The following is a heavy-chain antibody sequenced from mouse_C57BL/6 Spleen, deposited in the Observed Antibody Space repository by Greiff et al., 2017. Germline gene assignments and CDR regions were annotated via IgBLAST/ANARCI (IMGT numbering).Heavy chain of an antibody. CDR1: GYTFTNYW. Sequence: VKLQESGAELVRPGTSVKMSCKASGYTFTNYWIGWAKQRPGHGLEWIGDIYPGGGYTNYNEKFKGKATLTADKSSSTAYMQFSSLTSEDSAIYYCARWDDGQYFDYWGQGTTLTVSS. D-gene: IGHD2-3*01. V-gene: IGHV1-63*01. CDR3: ARWDDGQYFDY. CDR2: IYPGGGYT. J-gene: IGHJ2*01.